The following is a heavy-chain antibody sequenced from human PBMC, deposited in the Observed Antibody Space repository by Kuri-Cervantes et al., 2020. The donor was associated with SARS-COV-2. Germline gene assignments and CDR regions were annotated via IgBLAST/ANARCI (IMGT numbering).Heavy chain of an antibody. D-gene: IGHD3-16*02. V-gene: IGHV3-9*01. Sequence: SLKISCAASGFTFDDFAMHWARQAPRQGLEWVAGISWDSRTVAYADSLKGRLTISRDNAKNSLYLQMNSLRAEDTALYYCAKDHASGELSSIAFDYWGQGTLVTVSS. J-gene: IGHJ4*02. CDR2: ISWDSRTV. CDR3: AKDHASGELSSIAFDY. CDR1: GFTFDDFA.